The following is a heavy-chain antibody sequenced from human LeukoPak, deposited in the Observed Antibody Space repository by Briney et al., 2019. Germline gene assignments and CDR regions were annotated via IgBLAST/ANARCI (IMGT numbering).Heavy chain of an antibody. Sequence: ASVKVSCNVSGNTVRELSVLWLRRAPGKGLEWWRGLDGEDDETIYAQKFQGRVTLTEDTSTNTAYMELSSLRSEDTAVYFCAKENIEARPFYYYYMDVWGKGTTVTVSS. V-gene: IGHV1-24*01. CDR3: AKENIEARPFYYYYMDV. J-gene: IGHJ6*03. D-gene: IGHD6-6*01. CDR2: LDGEDDET. CDR1: GNTVRELS.